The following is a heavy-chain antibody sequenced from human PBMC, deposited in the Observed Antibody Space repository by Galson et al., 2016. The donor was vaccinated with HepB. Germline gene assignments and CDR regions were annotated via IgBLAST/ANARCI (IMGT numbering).Heavy chain of an antibody. J-gene: IGHJ4*02. CDR2: IKKDGSET. Sequence: SLRLSCAVSGFAFSTFWMTWVRLVPGKGLEYLANIKKDGSETHYADSVRGRFTISRDNAKNTLFLQMTNLRVEDTAVYYCAFGAWLDHWGQGTLVTVSS. CDR3: AFGAWLDH. D-gene: IGHD2-21*02. CDR1: GFAFSTFW. V-gene: IGHV3-7*01.